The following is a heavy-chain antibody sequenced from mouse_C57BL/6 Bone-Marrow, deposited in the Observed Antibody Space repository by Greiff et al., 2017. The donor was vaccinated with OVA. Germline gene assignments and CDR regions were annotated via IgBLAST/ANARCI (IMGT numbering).Heavy chain of an antibody. D-gene: IGHD2-3*01. J-gene: IGHJ2*01. V-gene: IGHV1-55*01. CDR3: ARRIYDGYCVYYFDY. Sequence: QVQLQQPGAELVKPGASVKMSCKASGYTFTSYWITWVKQRPGQGLEWIGDIYPGSGSTNYNEKFKSKATLTVDTSSSTAYMQLSSLTSEDSAVYFCARRIYDGYCVYYFDYWGQGTTLTVSS. CDR2: IYPGSGST. CDR1: GYTFTSYW.